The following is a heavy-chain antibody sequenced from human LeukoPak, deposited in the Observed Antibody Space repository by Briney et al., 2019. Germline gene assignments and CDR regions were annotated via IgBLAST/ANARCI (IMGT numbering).Heavy chain of an antibody. D-gene: IGHD5-18*01. CDR1: GGSISSYY. CDR2: IYYSGST. V-gene: IGHV4-59*08. J-gene: IGHJ5*02. CDR3: ARQSGYSYGPDP. Sequence: SETLSLTCTASGGSISSYYWSWIRQPPGKGLEWIGYIYYSGSTNYNPSLKSRVTISVDTSKNQFSLKLSSVTAADTAVYHCARQSGYSYGPDPWGQGTLVTVSS.